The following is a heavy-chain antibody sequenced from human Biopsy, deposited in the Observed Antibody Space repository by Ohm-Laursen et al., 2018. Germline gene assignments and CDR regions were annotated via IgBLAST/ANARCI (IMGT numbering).Heavy chain of an antibody. CDR3: ARDPYCSGGNCYSPLDH. D-gene: IGHD2-15*01. CDR1: GYTFSLYH. V-gene: IGHV1-2*02. Sequence: SVKVSCKASGYTFSLYHIHWVRQAPGQGLEWMGWIDPDSGRTSFGQNFQGRVTMTSDTSTGTAYLELARLRSDDTAVYYCARDPYCSGGNCYSPLDHWGQGTLVTVSA. CDR2: IDPDSGRT. J-gene: IGHJ4*02.